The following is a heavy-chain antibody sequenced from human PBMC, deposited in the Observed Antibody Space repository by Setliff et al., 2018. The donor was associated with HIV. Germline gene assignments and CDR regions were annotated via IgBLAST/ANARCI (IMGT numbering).Heavy chain of an antibody. CDR2: IIPIFGTA. J-gene: IGHJ6*03. V-gene: IGHV1-69*05. D-gene: IGHD3-10*01. CDR3: ARGGYYYGYAVYYMDV. CDR1: GGTFSSYA. Sequence: SVKVSCKASGGTFSSYAISWVRQAPGQGLEWMGGIIPIFGTANYAQKFQGRVTITTDESTSTAYMELSSLRSEDTAVYYCARGGYYYGYAVYYMDVWGKGTTVTVSS.